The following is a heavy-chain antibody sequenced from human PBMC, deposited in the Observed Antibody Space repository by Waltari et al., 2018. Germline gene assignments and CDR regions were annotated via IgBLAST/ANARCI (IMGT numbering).Heavy chain of an antibody. V-gene: IGHV3-23*01. CDR1: GFIFSNHA. D-gene: IGHD1-26*01. J-gene: IGHJ4*02. CDR3: AKDLGLRGVGATPDY. CDR2: ISDSGGST. Sequence: EVQLLESGGGLVQPGGSLRLSCAASGFIFSNHAMSWVRQAPGKGLEWVSYISDSGGSTNYADSVKGRFTNTRDNSKNTLYLQMNSLSPEDTAVYYCAKDLGLRGVGATPDYWGQGTLVTVSS.